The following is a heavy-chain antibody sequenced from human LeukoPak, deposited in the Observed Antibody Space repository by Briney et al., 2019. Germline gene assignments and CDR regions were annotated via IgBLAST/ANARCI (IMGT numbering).Heavy chain of an antibody. CDR3: ARVSPATYSSSWYRGYYFDY. V-gene: IGHV4-34*01. J-gene: IGHJ4*02. D-gene: IGHD6-13*01. CDR2: INHSGST. CDR1: GGSFSGYY. Sequence: SETLSLTCAVYGGSFSGYYWSWIRQPPGKGLEWIGEINHSGSTNYNPSLKSRVTISVDTSKNQFSLKLNSVTAADTAVYYCARVSPATYSSSWYRGYYFDYWGQGTLVTVSS.